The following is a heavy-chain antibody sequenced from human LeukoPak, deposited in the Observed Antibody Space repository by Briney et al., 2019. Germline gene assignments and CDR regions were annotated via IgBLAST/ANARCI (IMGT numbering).Heavy chain of an antibody. CDR3: ATDKYGGFDP. CDR1: GYTFTGYY. J-gene: IGHJ5*02. D-gene: IGHD2-8*01. V-gene: IGHV1-2*02. Sequence: GASVKVSCKASGYTFTGYYMHWLRQAPGQGLEWMGWINPNSGGTIYAQKFQGRVTMTEDTSTDTAYVELSSLRSEDTAMYYCATDKYGGFDPWGQGTLVTVSS. CDR2: INPNSGGT.